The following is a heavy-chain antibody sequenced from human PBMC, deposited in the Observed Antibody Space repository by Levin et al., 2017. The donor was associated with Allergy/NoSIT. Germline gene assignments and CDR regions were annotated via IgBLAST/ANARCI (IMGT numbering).Heavy chain of an antibody. D-gene: IGHD1-26*01. CDR2: IIPFDGTR. Sequence: ASVKVSCKASGGTFSDYAFTWVREAPGQGLEWMGGIIPFDGTRDYAQRFQGRVTFTADDSTSTVYMELSSLRSEDTALYYCARGRRIVGAPFGFDFWGQGTLVTVSS. CDR1: GGTFSDYA. J-gene: IGHJ4*02. CDR3: ARGRRIVGAPFGFDF. V-gene: IGHV1-69*13.